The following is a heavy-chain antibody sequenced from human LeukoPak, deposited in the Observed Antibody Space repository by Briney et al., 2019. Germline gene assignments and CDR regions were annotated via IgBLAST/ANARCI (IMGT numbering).Heavy chain of an antibody. J-gene: IGHJ4*02. V-gene: IGHV3-7*01. Sequence: GGSLRLSCAASGFTFTSYAMNWVRQAPGKGLEWVANMNQDGSEKYYVDSVKGRFTISRDNAKNSLYLQLNSLRAEDTAVYYCVRDLVTAALDYWGQGTLVTVSS. CDR1: GFTFTSYA. CDR3: VRDLVTAALDY. D-gene: IGHD2-21*02. CDR2: MNQDGSEK.